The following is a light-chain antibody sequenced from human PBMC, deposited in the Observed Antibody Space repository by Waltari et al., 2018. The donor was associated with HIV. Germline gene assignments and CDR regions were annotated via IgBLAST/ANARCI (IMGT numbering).Light chain of an antibody. Sequence: QSALTQPRSVSGSPGQSVTISCTGTSSDVGRYNYVSWYQQHPGKAPKLMIYDVSKRPSGVPDRFSGFKSGNTASLTISGLQAEDEADYYCCSYAGSYTPVFGGGTKLTVL. CDR2: DVS. CDR3: CSYAGSYTPV. CDR1: SSDVGRYNY. V-gene: IGLV2-11*01. J-gene: IGLJ2*01.